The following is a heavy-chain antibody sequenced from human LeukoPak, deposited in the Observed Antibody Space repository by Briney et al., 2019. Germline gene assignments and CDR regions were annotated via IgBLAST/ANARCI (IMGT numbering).Heavy chain of an antibody. D-gene: IGHD2-15*01. Sequence: SETLSLTCTVSGVSISSYYWSWIRQPPGKGLEWIGYIYYSGSTNYNPSLKSRVTISVDTSKNQFSLKLSSVTAADTAVYYCARARQYCSGGSCYSSLASRFDPWGQGTLVTVSS. CDR2: IYYSGST. V-gene: IGHV4-59*01. CDR3: ARARQYCSGGSCYSSLASRFDP. CDR1: GVSISSYY. J-gene: IGHJ5*02.